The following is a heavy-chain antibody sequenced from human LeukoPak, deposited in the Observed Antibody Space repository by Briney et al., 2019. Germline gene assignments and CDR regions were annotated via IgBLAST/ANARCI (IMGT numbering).Heavy chain of an antibody. V-gene: IGHV4-39*07. Sequence: SETLSLTCTVSGGSISSSSYYWGWIRQPPGKGLEWIGSIYYSGSTYYNPSLKSRVTISVDTSKNQFSLKLSSVTAADTAVYYCARDSGAMVRGVIKGWFDPWGQGTLVTVSS. CDR3: ARDSGAMVRGVIKGWFDP. J-gene: IGHJ5*02. D-gene: IGHD3-10*01. CDR2: IYYSGST. CDR1: GGSISSSSYY.